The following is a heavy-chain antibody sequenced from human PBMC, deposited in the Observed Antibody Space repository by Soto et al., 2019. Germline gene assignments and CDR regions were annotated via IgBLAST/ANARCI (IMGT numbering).Heavy chain of an antibody. CDR3: ARVGASGYRYGY. Sequence: QVQLVQSGAEVKKPGASVKVSCKASGYTFTSYGISWVRQAPGQGLEWMGWISAYNGNTNYAQQLQGRVTMTKDTSPSTVYMELRSLRSDDSAVYYCARVGASGYRYGYWGQGTLVTVSS. CDR2: ISAYNGNT. CDR1: GYTFTSYG. J-gene: IGHJ4*02. V-gene: IGHV1-18*01. D-gene: IGHD5-18*01.